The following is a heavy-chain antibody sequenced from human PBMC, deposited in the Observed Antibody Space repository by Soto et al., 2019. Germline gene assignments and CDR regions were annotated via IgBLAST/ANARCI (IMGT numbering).Heavy chain of an antibody. V-gene: IGHV3-66*01. CDR1: GFTVSSNY. J-gene: IGHJ6*03. CDR3: ARSLSSRHVYYYYSIDV. CDR2: FYSGGST. D-gene: IGHD6-13*01. Sequence: GGSLRLSCAASGFTVSSNYMTWVRQAPGKRLERVTVFYSGGSTYYADSEKGRFTISRDNSKNTLYIQMNSLRAEDTAVYYCARSLSSRHVYYYYSIDVWGKGTMATVSS.